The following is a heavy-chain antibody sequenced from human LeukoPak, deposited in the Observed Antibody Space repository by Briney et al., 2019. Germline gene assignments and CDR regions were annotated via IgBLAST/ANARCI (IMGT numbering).Heavy chain of an antibody. CDR3: AKEGGDYVLGDAFDI. CDR1: GFTFNNYA. V-gene: IGHV3-23*01. CDR2: ISGSRGNT. J-gene: IGHJ3*02. Sequence: PGGSLRLSCAASGFTFNNYAMSWVRQAPGKGLEWVSGISGSRGNTYYADSVKGRFTISRDNSKKTLFLQMNSLRAEDSAVYYCAKEGGDYVLGDAFDIWGQGTVVTVSS. D-gene: IGHD4-17*01.